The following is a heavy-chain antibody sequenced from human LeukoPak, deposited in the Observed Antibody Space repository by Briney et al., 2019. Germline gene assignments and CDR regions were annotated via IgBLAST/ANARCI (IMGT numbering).Heavy chain of an antibody. CDR1: GGSISSGSYY. CDR3: ARDHPQQEDAFDI. J-gene: IGHJ3*02. V-gene: IGHV4-61*02. Sequence: PSQTLSLTCTVSGGSISSGSYYWSWIRQPAGKGLEWIGRIYTSGSTNYNPSLKSRVTISVDTSKNQFSLKLSSVTAADTAVYYCARDHPQQEDAFDIWGQGTMVTVSS. CDR2: IYTSGST. D-gene: IGHD6-13*01.